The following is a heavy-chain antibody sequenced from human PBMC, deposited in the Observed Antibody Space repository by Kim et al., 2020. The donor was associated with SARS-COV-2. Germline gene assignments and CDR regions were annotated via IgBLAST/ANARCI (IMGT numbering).Heavy chain of an antibody. V-gene: IGHV3-74*01. Sequence: GGSLRLSCAASGFTFSSHWMNWVRQAPGKGLVWVSRIKSDGSSTSYADFVKGRFTISRDNAKNTMYLQMNSLRAEDTAVYYCARVLRVGADELDHWGQGTLVTVSS. J-gene: IGHJ4*02. CDR2: IKSDGSST. CDR3: ARVLRVGADELDH. CDR1: GFTFSSHW. D-gene: IGHD3-16*01.